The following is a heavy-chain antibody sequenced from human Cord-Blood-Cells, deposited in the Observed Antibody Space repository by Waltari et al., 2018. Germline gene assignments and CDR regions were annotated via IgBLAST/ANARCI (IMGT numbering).Heavy chain of an antibody. J-gene: IGHJ4*02. CDR1: GFTVSSNY. V-gene: IGHV3-53*01. Sequence: EVQLVESGGGLIQPGGSLRLTCAARGFTVSSNYLSGVRRAPGKGLEWVSVIYSGGSTYYADSVKGRFTISRDNSKNTLYLQMNSLRAEDTAVYYCARGDYDSSGYYFDYWGQGTLVTVSS. CDR2: IYSGGST. D-gene: IGHD3-22*01. CDR3: ARGDYDSSGYYFDY.